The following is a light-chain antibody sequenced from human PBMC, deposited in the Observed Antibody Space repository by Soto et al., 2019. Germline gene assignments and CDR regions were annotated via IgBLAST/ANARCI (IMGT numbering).Light chain of an antibody. Sequence: QSDLTQPASVSGSPGQSITISCTGTSSDVGDYNYVSWYQQHPGKAPKLMIYDVSNRPSGVSNRFSGSKSGSTASLTISGLQAEDEADYYCSSYTSSTTRVFGTGTKLTVL. CDR3: SSYTSSTTRV. J-gene: IGLJ1*01. V-gene: IGLV2-14*01. CDR1: SSDVGDYNY. CDR2: DVS.